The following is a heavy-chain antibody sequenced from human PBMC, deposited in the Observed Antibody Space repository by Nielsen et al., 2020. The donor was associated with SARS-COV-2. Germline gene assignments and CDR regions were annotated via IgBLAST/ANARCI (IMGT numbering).Heavy chain of an antibody. J-gene: IGHJ5*02. CDR2: ISAYNGNT. V-gene: IGHV1-18*01. D-gene: IGHD6-13*01. Sequence: GGSLRLSCKGSGYSFTSYGISWVRQAPGQGLEWMGWISAYNGNTNYAQKLQGRVTMTTDTSTSTAYMELRSLRSDDTAVYYCARSLAAAGIASWFDPWGQGTLVTVSS. CDR3: ARSLAAAGIASWFDP. CDR1: GYSFTSYG.